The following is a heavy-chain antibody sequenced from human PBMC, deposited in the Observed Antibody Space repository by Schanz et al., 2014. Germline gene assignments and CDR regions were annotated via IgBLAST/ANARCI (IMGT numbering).Heavy chain of an antibody. D-gene: IGHD4-17*01. CDR2: IIPILGIA. V-gene: IGHV1-69*02. J-gene: IGHJ4*02. CDR3: ARGYGDSPTDF. Sequence: QVQLVQSGAEVKKPGSSMKVSCKASGGTFNSYTINWVRQAPGQGLEWMGRIIPILGIANYAQKFQGRVTITADISTSTAYMELSSLRSEDTAVYYCARGYGDSPTDFWGQGTLVTVSS. CDR1: GGTFNSYT.